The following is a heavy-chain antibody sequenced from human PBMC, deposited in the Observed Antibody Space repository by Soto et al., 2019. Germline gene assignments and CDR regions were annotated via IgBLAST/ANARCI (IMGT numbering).Heavy chain of an antibody. J-gene: IGHJ6*02. CDR2: INHSGIT. CDR1: SGSLTDHY. CDR3: ARGKPSGYRFGPRNFFYYGMDV. D-gene: IGHD5-18*01. Sequence: PSETLSLTCGVFSGSLTDHYWTWIRQTPGKGLEWIGEINHSGITDYNPSLKSRVTLSLDTSKNQFSLKVTALTAAETAVYYCARGKPSGYRFGPRNFFYYGMDVWGPGTTVTVSS. V-gene: IGHV4-34*01.